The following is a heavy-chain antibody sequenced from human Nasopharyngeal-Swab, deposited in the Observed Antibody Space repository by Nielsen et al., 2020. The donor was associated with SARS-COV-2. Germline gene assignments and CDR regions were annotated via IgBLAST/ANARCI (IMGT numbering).Heavy chain of an antibody. Sequence: SETLSLTCTVSGGSISSSSYYWGWIRQPPGKGLEWIGSIYYSGSTYYNPSLKSRVTISVDTSKNQFSLKLSSVTAADTAVYYCARHFSFSHVPYVRLWFDPWGQGTLVTVSS. D-gene: IGHD3-10*02. CDR3: ARHFSFSHVPYVRLWFDP. CDR1: GGSISSSSYY. J-gene: IGHJ5*02. CDR2: IYYSGST. V-gene: IGHV4-39*01.